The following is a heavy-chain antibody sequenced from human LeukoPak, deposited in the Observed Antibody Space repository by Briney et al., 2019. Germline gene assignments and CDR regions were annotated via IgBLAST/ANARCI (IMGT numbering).Heavy chain of an antibody. CDR1: GGSISSGSYY. V-gene: IGHV4-61*02. D-gene: IGHD5-18*01. CDR3: ARGTDTSTNWFDP. CDR2: IYTSGST. J-gene: IGHJ5*02. Sequence: SETLSLTCTVSGGSISSGSYYWSWIRRPAGKGLEWIGRIYTSGSTNYNPSLKSRVTISVDTSKNQFSLKLSSVTAADTAVYYCARGTDTSTNWFDPWGQGTLVTVSS.